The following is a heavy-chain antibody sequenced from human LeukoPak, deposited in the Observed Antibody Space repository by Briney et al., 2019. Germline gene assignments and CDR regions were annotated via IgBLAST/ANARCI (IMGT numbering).Heavy chain of an antibody. CDR3: ATRGNYCEFDY. V-gene: IGHV3-23*01. Sequence: GGSLRLSCAASGFTFSSYAMSWVRQAPGKGLEWVSGISSSGGSTDYAGSVKGRFTISRDDSRNTLYMQMSSLRAEDTAIYYCATRGNYCEFDYWGQGTLVTVPS. CDR2: ISSSGGST. CDR1: GFTFSSYA. D-gene: IGHD1-26*01. J-gene: IGHJ4*02.